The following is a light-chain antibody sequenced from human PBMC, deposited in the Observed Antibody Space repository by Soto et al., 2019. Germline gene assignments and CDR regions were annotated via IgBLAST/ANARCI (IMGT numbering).Light chain of an antibody. V-gene: IGKV3-20*01. CDR3: QQFSSYPLT. CDR1: QSVSNNY. J-gene: IGKJ4*01. Sequence: EIVLTQSPGTLSLSPGERATLSCRASQSVSNNYLAWYQQKPGQAPRLVIYGASSRATGIPDRFSGGGSGTDFTLTISRLEPEDFAVYYCQQFSSYPLTFGGGTKVDIK. CDR2: GAS.